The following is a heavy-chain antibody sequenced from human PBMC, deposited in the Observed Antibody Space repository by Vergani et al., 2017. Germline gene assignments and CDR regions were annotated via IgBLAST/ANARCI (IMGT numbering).Heavy chain of an antibody. CDR1: GYTFTGYY. CDR2: INPNSGGT. J-gene: IGHJ5*02. V-gene: IGHV1-2*02. Sequence: QVQLVQSGAEVKKPGASVKVSCKASGYTFTGYYMHWVRQAPGQGLEWMGWINPNSGGTNYAQKFQGRVTMTRDTSISKAYMERSRLRSDDTAVYYCARACPHSSSWYVTNWFDPWGQGTLVTVSS. D-gene: IGHD6-13*01. CDR3: ARACPHSSSWYVTNWFDP.